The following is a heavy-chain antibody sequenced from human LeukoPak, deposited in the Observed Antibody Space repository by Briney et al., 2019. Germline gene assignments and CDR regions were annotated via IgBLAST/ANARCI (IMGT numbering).Heavy chain of an antibody. V-gene: IGHV3-23*01. CDR2: VNGGGEAT. D-gene: IGHD6-19*01. Sequence: GGSLRFSGAAPGFIFSNYTASWVPQGPGKGRGGGSPVNGGGEATYYADSVKFRFTISRNNAKITMYLKMNSLRAEDTAVYYCAKDLRAVAGRGPFDYWVQGTLVTVSS. J-gene: IGHJ4*02. CDR1: GFIFSNYT. CDR3: AKDLRAVAGRGPFDY.